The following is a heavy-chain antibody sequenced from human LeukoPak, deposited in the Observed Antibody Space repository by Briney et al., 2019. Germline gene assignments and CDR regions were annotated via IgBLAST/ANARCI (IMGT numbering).Heavy chain of an antibody. CDR2: ISGSGGST. Sequence: SGGSLRLSCAASGFTFSSYAMSWVRQAPGKGLEWVSAISGSGGSTYYADSVKGRFTISRDNSKNTLYLQMNSLRAEDTAVYYCAKGSCGDCHFDYWGQGTLVTVSS. D-gene: IGHD2-21*02. CDR3: AKGSCGDCHFDY. V-gene: IGHV3-23*01. J-gene: IGHJ4*02. CDR1: GFTFSSYA.